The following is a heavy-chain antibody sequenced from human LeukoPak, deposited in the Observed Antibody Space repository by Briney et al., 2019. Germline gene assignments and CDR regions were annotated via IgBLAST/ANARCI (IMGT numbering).Heavy chain of an antibody. CDR3: ARETYCSNTSCQYYYYNIDV. Sequence: ASVKVSCKASGYTFTGYYMHWVRQSPGQGLEWMGWINPNSGGTNYAQKFQGRVTMTRDTSISTAYMELSRLRSDDTAVYYCARETYCSNTSCQYYYYNIDVWGKGTTVTVSS. CDR1: GYTFTGYY. D-gene: IGHD2-2*01. J-gene: IGHJ6*03. V-gene: IGHV1-2*02. CDR2: INPNSGGT.